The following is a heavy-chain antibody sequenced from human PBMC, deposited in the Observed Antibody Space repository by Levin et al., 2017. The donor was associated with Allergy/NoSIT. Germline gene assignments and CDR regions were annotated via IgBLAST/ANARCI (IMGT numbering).Heavy chain of an antibody. CDR1: GGSISSGGYY. CDR3: ATYGYSYGLNSYWYFDL. Sequence: SETLSLTCTVSGGSISSGGYYWSWIRQHPGKGLEWIGYIYYSGSTYYNPSLKSRVTISVDTSKNQFSLKLSSVTAADTAVYYCATYGYSYGLNSYWYFDLWGRGTLVTVSS. V-gene: IGHV4-31*03. J-gene: IGHJ2*01. D-gene: IGHD5-18*01. CDR2: IYYSGST.